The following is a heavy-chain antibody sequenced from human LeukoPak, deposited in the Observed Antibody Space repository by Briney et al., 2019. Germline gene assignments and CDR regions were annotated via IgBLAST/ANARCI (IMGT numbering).Heavy chain of an antibody. V-gene: IGHV1-2*02. D-gene: IGHD2-15*01. Sequence: ASVKVSCKASGYTFTGYYMHWVRQAPGQGLEWMGWINPNSGGTNYAQKFQGRVTMTRDTSISTAYMELSRLRSDDTAVYYCARLVVVAATPAPYYYYMDVWGKGTTVTVSS. CDR3: ARLVVVAATPAPYYYYMDV. CDR2: INPNSGGT. CDR1: GYTFTGYY. J-gene: IGHJ6*03.